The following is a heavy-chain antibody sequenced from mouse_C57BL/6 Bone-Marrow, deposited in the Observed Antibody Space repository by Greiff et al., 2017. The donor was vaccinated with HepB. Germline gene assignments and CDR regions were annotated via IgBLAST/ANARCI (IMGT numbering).Heavy chain of an antibody. D-gene: IGHD1-1*01. Sequence: QVQLQQSGPGLVQPSQSLSITCTVSGFSLTSYGVHWVRQSPGKGLEWLGVIWRGGSTDYNAAFMSRLSITKDNSKSQVFFKMNSLQADDTAIYYCAKNTYYGSSYYYWYFDVWGTGTTVTVSS. J-gene: IGHJ1*03. CDR1: GFSLTSYG. CDR2: IWRGGST. V-gene: IGHV2-5*01. CDR3: AKNTYYGSSYYYWYFDV.